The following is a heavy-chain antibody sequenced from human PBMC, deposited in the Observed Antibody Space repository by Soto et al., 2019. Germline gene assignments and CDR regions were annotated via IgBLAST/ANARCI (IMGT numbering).Heavy chain of an antibody. CDR2: IFSNDEK. D-gene: IGHD6-19*01. V-gene: IGHV2-26*01. CDR1: GFSLSNARMG. J-gene: IGHJ5*02. Sequence: QVTLKESGPVLVKPTETLTLTCTVSGFSLSNARMGVRWIRQPPGKALEWLAHIFSNDEKSYSTSLKSRLTISKDTSNSQVVLTMTNMDPVDTATYYCARMAISGWYGNFDPWGQGTLVTVSS. CDR3: ARMAISGWYGNFDP.